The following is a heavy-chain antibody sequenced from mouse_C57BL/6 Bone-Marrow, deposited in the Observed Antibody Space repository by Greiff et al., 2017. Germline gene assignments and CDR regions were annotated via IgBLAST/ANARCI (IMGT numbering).Heavy chain of an antibody. Sequence: EVKVEESGPGLVKPSQSLSLTCSVTGYSITSGYYWNWIRQFPGNKLEWMGYISYDGSNNYNPSLKNRISITRDTSKNQFFLKLNSVTTEDTATYYCARARAYWGQGTLVTVSA. V-gene: IGHV3-6*01. J-gene: IGHJ3*01. CDR3: ARARAY. CDR2: ISYDGSN. CDR1: GYSITSGYY.